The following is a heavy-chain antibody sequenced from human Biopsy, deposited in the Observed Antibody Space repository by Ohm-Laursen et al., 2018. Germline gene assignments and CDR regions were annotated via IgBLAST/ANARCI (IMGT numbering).Heavy chain of an antibody. CDR1: GYSISTAYY. Sequence: TLSLTCSVSGYSISTAYYCAWFRQPPGKGLEWIASIYPIGSTNYNLSLKSRVTILVDTSKNQFSLRLNSVTAADTAVYYCARATNSTGWPYYYFYGMDVWGQGTTVIVSS. J-gene: IGHJ6*02. CDR3: ARATNSTGWPYYYFYGMDV. CDR2: IYPIGST. V-gene: IGHV4-38-2*02. D-gene: IGHD2/OR15-2a*01.